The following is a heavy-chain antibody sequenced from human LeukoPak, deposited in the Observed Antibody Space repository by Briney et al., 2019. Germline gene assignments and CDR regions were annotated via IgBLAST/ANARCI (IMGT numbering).Heavy chain of an antibody. CDR3: ARAQTYYYYYYMDV. CDR1: GFTFSSFN. V-gene: IGHV3-48*04. Sequence: PGGSLRLSCAASGFTFSSFNMNWVRQAPGKGLEWISYINYSSRTIYYADSVKGRFTISRDNAKNSLYLQMNSLRAEDTAVYYCARAQTYYYYYYMDVWGKGTTVTISS. J-gene: IGHJ6*03. CDR2: INYSSRTI.